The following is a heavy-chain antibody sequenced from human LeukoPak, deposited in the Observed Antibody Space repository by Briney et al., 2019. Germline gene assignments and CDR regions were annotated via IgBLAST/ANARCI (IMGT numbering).Heavy chain of an antibody. V-gene: IGHV3-21*01. CDR2: ISSSSSYI. J-gene: IGHJ4*02. Sequence: PGGSLRLSCAASGFTSSSYSMNWVRQAPGKGLEWVSSISSSSSYIYYADSVKGRFTISRDNAKNSLYLQMNSLRAEDTAVCYCARDFRYCSGGSCYSGGYFDYWGQGTLVTVSS. D-gene: IGHD2-15*01. CDR1: GFTSSSYS. CDR3: ARDFRYCSGGSCYSGGYFDY.